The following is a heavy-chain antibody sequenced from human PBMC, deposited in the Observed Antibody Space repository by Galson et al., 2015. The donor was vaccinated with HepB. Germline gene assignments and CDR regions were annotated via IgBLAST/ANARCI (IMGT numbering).Heavy chain of an antibody. Sequence: SVKVSCKASGYTFTSYGISWVRQAPGQGLEWMGWISAYNGNTNYAQKLQGRVTMTTDTSTSTAYMELRSLRSDDTAVYYCARWQTVYSSGWLPSADWFDPWGQGTLVTVSS. CDR3: ARWQTVYSSGWLPSADWFDP. CDR1: GYTFTSYG. J-gene: IGHJ5*02. V-gene: IGHV1-18*04. CDR2: ISAYNGNT. D-gene: IGHD6-19*01.